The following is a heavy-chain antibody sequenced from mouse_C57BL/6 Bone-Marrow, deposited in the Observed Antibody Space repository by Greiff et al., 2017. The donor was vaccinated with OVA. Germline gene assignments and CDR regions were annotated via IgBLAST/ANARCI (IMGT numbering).Heavy chain of an antibody. Sequence: VQLQQSGPELVKPGASVKLSCKASGYTFTSYEINWVKQRPGQGLEWIGWIYPRDGSTKYNEKFKGKATLTVDTSSSTAYMELHSLTSEDSAVYCSAREGHDGYYPEDYWGQGTTLTVSS. J-gene: IGHJ2*01. CDR1: GYTFTSYE. CDR3: AREGHDGYYPEDY. D-gene: IGHD2-3*01. CDR2: IYPRDGST. V-gene: IGHV1-85*01.